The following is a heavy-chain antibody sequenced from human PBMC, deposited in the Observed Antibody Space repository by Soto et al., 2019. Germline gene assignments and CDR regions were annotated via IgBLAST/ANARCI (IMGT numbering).Heavy chain of an antibody. Sequence: LRLSCAVSGFTFSDYYMSWIRQAPGKGLEWVSYISSSGSTIYYADSVKGRFTISRDNAKNSLYLQMNSLRAEDTAVYYCAREHRYHYGYGTDYWGQGTLVTVSS. CDR3: AREHRYHYGYGTDY. CDR2: ISSSGSTI. CDR1: GFTFSDYY. J-gene: IGHJ4*02. D-gene: IGHD5-18*01. V-gene: IGHV3-11*01.